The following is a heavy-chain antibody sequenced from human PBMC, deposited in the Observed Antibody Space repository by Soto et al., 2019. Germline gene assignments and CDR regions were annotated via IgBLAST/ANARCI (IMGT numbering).Heavy chain of an antibody. D-gene: IGHD1-20*01. CDR2: IYYSGST. CDR3: ARGRRITGTTPALYYFDY. J-gene: IGHJ4*02. CDR1: GGSISSSSYY. Sequence: SETLSLTCTVSGGSISSSSYYWGWIRQPPGKGLEWIGSIYYSGSTYYNPSLKSRVTISVDTSKNQFSLKLSSVTAADTAVFYCARGRRITGTTPALYYFDYWGQGTLVTVSS. V-gene: IGHV4-39*01.